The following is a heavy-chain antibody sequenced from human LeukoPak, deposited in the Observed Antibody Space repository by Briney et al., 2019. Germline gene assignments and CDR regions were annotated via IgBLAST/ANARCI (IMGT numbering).Heavy chain of an antibody. CDR1: GGSFSGYY. CDR3: ARGRVRWELPGRWYFDY. V-gene: IGHV4-34*01. J-gene: IGHJ4*02. Sequence: SETLSLTCAVYGGSFSGYYWSWLRQPPGKGLEWIGEINHSGSTNYNPSLKSRVTISVDTSKNQFSLKLSSVTAADTAVYYCARGRVRWELPGRWYFDYWGQGTVVTVSS. CDR2: INHSGST. D-gene: IGHD1-26*01.